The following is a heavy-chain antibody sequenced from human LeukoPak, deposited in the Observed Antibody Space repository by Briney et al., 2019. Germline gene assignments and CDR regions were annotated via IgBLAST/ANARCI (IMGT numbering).Heavy chain of an antibody. Sequence: GGSLRLSCAASGFTFSSYEMNWVRQAPGKGLEWVSYISSSGSTIYYADSVKGRFTISRDNAKNSLYLQMNSLRAEDTAVYYCARDHGDDERGGWGQGTLVTVSS. CDR1: GFTFSSYE. CDR3: ARDHGDDERGG. J-gene: IGHJ4*02. D-gene: IGHD5-12*01. V-gene: IGHV3-48*03. CDR2: ISSSGSTI.